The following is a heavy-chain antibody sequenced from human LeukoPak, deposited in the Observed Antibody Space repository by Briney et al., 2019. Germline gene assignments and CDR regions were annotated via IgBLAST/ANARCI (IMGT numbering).Heavy chain of an antibody. CDR2: ISAYNGKT. V-gene: IGHV1-18*01. Sequence: GASVNVSCKASGYTFTSYGISWVRQAPGQGLEWMGWISAYNGKTNYAQKFQGRVTMTTDTSTSTAYMELRSLRSDDTAVYYCARAYYYDSSGYQDDFDYWGQGTLVTVSS. D-gene: IGHD3-22*01. CDR1: GYTFTSYG. J-gene: IGHJ4*02. CDR3: ARAYYYDSSGYQDDFDY.